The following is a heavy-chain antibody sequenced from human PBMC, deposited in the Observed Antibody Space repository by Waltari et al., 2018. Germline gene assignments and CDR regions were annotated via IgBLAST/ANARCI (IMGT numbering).Heavy chain of an antibody. J-gene: IGHJ4*02. D-gene: IGHD6-13*01. CDR1: GYSFTSYW. CDR3: ARGPYESSSWELDY. CDR2: IYPGDSDT. V-gene: IGHV5-51*03. Sequence: EVQLVQSGAEVKKPGESLKISCKGSGYSFTSYWIGWVRQMPGKGLEWMGIIYPGDSDTRYSPSFQGQVTISADKSISTAYMELSSLRSEDTAVYYCARGPYESSSWELDYWGQGTLVTVSS.